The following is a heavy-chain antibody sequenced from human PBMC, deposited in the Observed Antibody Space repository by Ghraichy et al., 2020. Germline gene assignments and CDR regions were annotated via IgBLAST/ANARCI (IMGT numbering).Heavy chain of an antibody. J-gene: IGHJ4*02. CDR2: ISYDGNKK. V-gene: IGHV3-30*03. CDR3: VRRSVPYCTSHNCDSFDY. CDR1: GFTFSSHA. D-gene: IGHD2-8*01. Sequence: GGSLRLSCAGSGFTFSSHAMHWVRQAPGKGLEWVAVISYDGNKKYYGDSVKGRFTISRDNSKNTLYLQMDTLRTEDTALYYCVRRSVPYCTSHNCDSFDYWGQGALVTVSS.